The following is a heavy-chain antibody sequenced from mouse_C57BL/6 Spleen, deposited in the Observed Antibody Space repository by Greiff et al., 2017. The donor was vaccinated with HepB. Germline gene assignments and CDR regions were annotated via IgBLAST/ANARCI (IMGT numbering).Heavy chain of an antibody. Sequence: VKLVESGPELVKPGASVKISCKASGYAFSSSWMNWVKQRPGKGLEWIGRIYPGDGDTNYNGKFKGKATLTADKSSSTAYMQLSSLTSEDSAVYFCVKNGGLRQGDFDYWGQGTTLTVSS. CDR1: GYAFSSSW. CDR3: VKNGGLRQGDFDY. V-gene: IGHV1-82*01. J-gene: IGHJ2*01. CDR2: IYPGDGDT. D-gene: IGHD2-4*01.